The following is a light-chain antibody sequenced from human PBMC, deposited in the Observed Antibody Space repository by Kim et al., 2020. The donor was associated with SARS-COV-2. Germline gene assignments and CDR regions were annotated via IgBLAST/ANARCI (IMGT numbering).Light chain of an antibody. CDR1: NIGDYN. V-gene: IGLV3-9*01. CDR3: HVWAGQAGVV. J-gene: IGLJ2*01. Sequence: SYELTQPLSLSVALGQTAKITCAGNNIGDYNVHWYQKKAGQAPALVIYGDFKRPSGVPERFSGSNSGITATLTITRAQVGDEADYYCHVWAGQAGVVFGGGTQLTVL. CDR2: GDF.